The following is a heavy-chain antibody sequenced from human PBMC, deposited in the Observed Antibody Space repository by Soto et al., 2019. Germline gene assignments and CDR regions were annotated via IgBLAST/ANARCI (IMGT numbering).Heavy chain of an antibody. J-gene: IGHJ5*02. D-gene: IGHD3-22*01. CDR1: GFTFSSYG. CDR3: AKDPNYYDSSGYLYNWFDP. V-gene: IGHV3-30*18. Sequence: QVQLVESGGGVVQPGRSLRLSCAASGFTFSSYGMHWVRQAPGKGLEWVAVISYDGSNKYYADSVKGRFTISRDNSKNTLYLQMNSLRAEDTAVYYCAKDPNYYDSSGYLYNWFDPWGQGTLVTVFS. CDR2: ISYDGSNK.